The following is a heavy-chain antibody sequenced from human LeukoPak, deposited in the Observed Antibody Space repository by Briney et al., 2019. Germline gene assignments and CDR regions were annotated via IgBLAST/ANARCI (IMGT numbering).Heavy chain of an antibody. J-gene: IGHJ5*02. Sequence: ASVKVSCKASGYTFTGYYMHWVRRAPGQGLEWMGWINPNSGGTNYAQKFQGRVTMTRDTSISTAYMELSRLRSDDTAVYYCARLYYYDSSARPNWFDPWGQGTLVTVSS. V-gene: IGHV1-2*02. CDR3: ARLYYYDSSARPNWFDP. CDR2: INPNSGGT. D-gene: IGHD3-22*01. CDR1: GYTFTGYY.